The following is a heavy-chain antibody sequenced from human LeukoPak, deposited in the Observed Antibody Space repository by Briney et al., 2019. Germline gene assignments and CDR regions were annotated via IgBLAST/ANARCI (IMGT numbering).Heavy chain of an antibody. D-gene: IGHD2-2*01. CDR2: RNPADSDT. CDR1: GYTFTSYW. Sequence: GESLKISCKGSGYTFTSYWIGWVRQMPGKGLEWMGLRNPADSDTRYSPSFQGQVTISVDKSISTAYLEWSSLKASDTAMYYCARHQEGIVVVPAFDYWGQGTLVTVSS. V-gene: IGHV5-51*01. CDR3: ARHQEGIVVVPAFDY. J-gene: IGHJ4*02.